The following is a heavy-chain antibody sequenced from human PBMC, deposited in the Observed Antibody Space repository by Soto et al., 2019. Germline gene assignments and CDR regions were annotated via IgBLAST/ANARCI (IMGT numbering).Heavy chain of an antibody. J-gene: IGHJ6*03. CDR2: IYSGGST. D-gene: IGHD2-15*01. Sequence: PGGSLRLSCAASGFTVSSNYMSWVRQAPGKGLEWVSVIYSGGSTYYADSVKGRFTISRDNSKNTLYLRMNSLRAEDTAVYYCARDCSGGSCANMDVWGKGTTVTVSS. V-gene: IGHV3-66*01. CDR3: ARDCSGGSCANMDV. CDR1: GFTVSSNY.